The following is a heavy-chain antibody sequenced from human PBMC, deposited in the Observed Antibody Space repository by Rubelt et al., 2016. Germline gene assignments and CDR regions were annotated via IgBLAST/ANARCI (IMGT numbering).Heavy chain of an antibody. Sequence: QVQLQQWGAGLLKPSETLSLTCAVYGGSFSGYYWSWIRQPPGKGLEWIGEINHSGSTNYNPSLKSRVTRSVDTSKNQFSLKLSSVTAADTAVYYCARDLRKYGMDVWGQGTTVTVSS. V-gene: IGHV4-34*01. J-gene: IGHJ6*02. CDR2: INHSGST. CDR3: ARDLRKYGMDV. D-gene: IGHD3-16*01. CDR1: GGSFSGYY.